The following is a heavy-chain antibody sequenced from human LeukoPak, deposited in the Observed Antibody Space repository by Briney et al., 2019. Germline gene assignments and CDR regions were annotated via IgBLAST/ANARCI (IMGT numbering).Heavy chain of an antibody. V-gene: IGHV1-69*05. J-gene: IGHJ5*02. Sequence: SVKVSCKASGYTFNSYAINWVRQAPGQGLEWMGRIIPIFGTPNYAQKFQGRVTITTVKSTSTAYMELSSLRSEDTAVYYCAKAGLYDYVWGSYRQKWFDPWGQGTLVTVSS. CDR2: IIPIFGTP. CDR3: AKAGLYDYVWGSYRQKWFDP. CDR1: GYTFNSYA. D-gene: IGHD3-16*02.